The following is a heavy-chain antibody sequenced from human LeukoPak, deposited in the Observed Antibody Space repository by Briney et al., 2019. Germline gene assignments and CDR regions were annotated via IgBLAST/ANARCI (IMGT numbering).Heavy chain of an antibody. CDR1: GFIVSSKY. Sequence: GGSLRLSCAASGFIVSSKYMSWVRQAPGKGLEWVSVIYSGGSTYYAASVDGRFTISRDNSKNTVYLQMNDLRVDDTAVYYCARAGPIDYWGQGILVTVSS. CDR2: IYSGGST. J-gene: IGHJ4*02. V-gene: IGHV3-53*01. CDR3: ARAGPIDY.